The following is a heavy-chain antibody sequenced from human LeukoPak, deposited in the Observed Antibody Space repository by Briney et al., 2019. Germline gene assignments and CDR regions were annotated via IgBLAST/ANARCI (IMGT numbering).Heavy chain of an antibody. Sequence: GGSLRLSCAASGFTFSSYAMSWVRQAPGKGLEWVSAISGSGGSTYYADFVKGRFTISRDNAKNSLYLQMNSLRAEDTAVYYCARVEGSSWYSVYWGQGTLVAVSS. CDR2: ISGSGGST. V-gene: IGHV3-23*01. J-gene: IGHJ4*02. D-gene: IGHD6-13*01. CDR1: GFTFSSYA. CDR3: ARVEGSSWYSVY.